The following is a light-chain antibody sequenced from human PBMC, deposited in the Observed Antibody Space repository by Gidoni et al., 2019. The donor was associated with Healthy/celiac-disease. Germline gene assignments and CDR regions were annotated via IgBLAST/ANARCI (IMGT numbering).Light chain of an antibody. CDR3: AAWDDSLNGWV. CDR2: SNN. CDR1: SSNIGSNT. Sequence: QSVLTQPPSESGTPGQRVTISCSGSSSNIGSNTVNWYQQLPGTAPKLLIYSNNQRPSGVPDRFSGSKSGTSASLAISGLQSEDEADYYCAAWDDSLNGWVCGGGTKLTVL. V-gene: IGLV1-44*01. J-gene: IGLJ3*02.